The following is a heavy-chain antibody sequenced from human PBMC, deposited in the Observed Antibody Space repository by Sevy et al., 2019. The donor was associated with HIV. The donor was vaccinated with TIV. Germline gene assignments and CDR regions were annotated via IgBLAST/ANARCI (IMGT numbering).Heavy chain of an antibody. D-gene: IGHD5-12*01. CDR1: GFTFGNAC. V-gene: IGHV3-15*01. Sequence: GESLKISCAASGFTFGNACMSWVRQAPGKGLEWVGRIKIKTDGGTTDYAAPVKGRFTISRDDSKNTLYLQMNSLKTEDTAVYYCTTGMGATMPYDAFDIWGQGSMVTVSS. CDR3: TTGMGATMPYDAFDI. CDR2: IKIKTDGGTT. J-gene: IGHJ3*02.